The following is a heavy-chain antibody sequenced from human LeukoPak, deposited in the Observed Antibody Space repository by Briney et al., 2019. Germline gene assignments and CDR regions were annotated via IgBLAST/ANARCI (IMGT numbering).Heavy chain of an antibody. V-gene: IGHV3-30*04. Sequence: GRSLRLSCAASGFTFSSYAMHWVRQAPVKGLEWVAVISYDGSNKDYADSVKGRFTTSRDNSQNTVYLQMNSLRAEDTAVYYCARGPVFGVITPLGAFDIWGQGTMVTVSS. CDR3: ARGPVFGVITPLGAFDI. CDR1: GFTFSSYA. CDR2: ISYDGSNK. J-gene: IGHJ3*02. D-gene: IGHD3-3*01.